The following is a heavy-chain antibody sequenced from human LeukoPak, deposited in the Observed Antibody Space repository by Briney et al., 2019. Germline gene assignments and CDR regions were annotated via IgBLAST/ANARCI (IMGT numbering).Heavy chain of an antibody. J-gene: IGHJ4*02. D-gene: IGHD5-18*01. CDR3: ARHFRGYPYYFDY. CDR2: INHSGST. V-gene: IGHV4-34*01. CDR1: GGSFSGYS. Sequence: SETLSLTCAVYGGSFSGYSWSWIRQPPGKVLEWIGEINHSGSTNYNPSLKNRVTISVDTSKNQFSLKLSSVTAADTAVYYCARHFRGYPYYFDYWGQGTLVTVSS.